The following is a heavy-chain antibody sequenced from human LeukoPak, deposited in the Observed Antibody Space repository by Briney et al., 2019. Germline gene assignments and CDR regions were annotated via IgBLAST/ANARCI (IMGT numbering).Heavy chain of an antibody. J-gene: IGHJ6*03. CDR3: ARHGETVTTNLFYYYYYMDV. CDR2: IYYSGST. D-gene: IGHD4-11*01. CDR1: GGSISSSSYY. V-gene: IGHV4-39*01. Sequence: SETLSLTCTVSGGSISSSSYYWGWLRQPPGKGLEWIGSIYYSGSTYYNPSLKSRVTISVDTSKNQFSLKLSSVTAADTAVYYCARHGETVTTNLFYYYYYMDVWGKGTTVTVSS.